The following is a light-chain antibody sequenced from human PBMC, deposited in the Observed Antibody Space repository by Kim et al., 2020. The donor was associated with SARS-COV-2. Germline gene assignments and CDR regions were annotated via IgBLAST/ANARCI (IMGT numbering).Light chain of an antibody. Sequence: SYDLTQPPSVSVSPGQTATITCSGDKLGDKYVCWYQQNTGQSPVVVIYQDRKRPSGIPERFSGSNSGNTATLTISGTQAMDEADYYCQAWDSSTVLFGGGTQLTVL. J-gene: IGLJ2*01. CDR2: QDR. CDR1: KLGDKY. CDR3: QAWDSSTVL. V-gene: IGLV3-1*01.